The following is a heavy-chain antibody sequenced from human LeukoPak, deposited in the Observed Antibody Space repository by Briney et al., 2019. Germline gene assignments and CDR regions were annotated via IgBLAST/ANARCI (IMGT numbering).Heavy chain of an antibody. Sequence: GASVKVSCKASGYTFTSYYMHWVRQAPGQGLEWMGIINPSGGSTSYAQKFQGRVTMTRDTSTSTVYMELSSLRSEDTAVYYRARDGGYSYGYLPYYFDYWGQGTLVTVSS. V-gene: IGHV1-46*01. D-gene: IGHD5-18*01. CDR2: INPSGGST. J-gene: IGHJ4*02. CDR1: GYTFTSYY. CDR3: ARDGGYSYGYLPYYFDY.